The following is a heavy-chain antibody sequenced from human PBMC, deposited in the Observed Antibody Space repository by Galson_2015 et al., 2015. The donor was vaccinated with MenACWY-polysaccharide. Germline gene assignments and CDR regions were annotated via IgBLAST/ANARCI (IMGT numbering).Heavy chain of an antibody. D-gene: IGHD2-2*02. Sequence: SLRLSCAASGFIFNNYWMSWVRQAPGKGLEWVANIKPDGSEKNYVDSVKGRFTISRDNAKNSLYLQMSSLRAEDTAVYYCATSPPIPDYWGQGTLVTVSS. CDR3: ATSPPIPDY. J-gene: IGHJ4*02. CDR2: IKPDGSEK. V-gene: IGHV3-7*03. CDR1: GFIFNNYW.